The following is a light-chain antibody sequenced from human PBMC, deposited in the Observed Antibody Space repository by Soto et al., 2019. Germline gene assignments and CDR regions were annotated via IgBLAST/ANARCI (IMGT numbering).Light chain of an antibody. CDR3: SAWDASLNGYV. Sequence: QSVLPQLPSASGTPGQRVTISCSGSSSNIGSKTVNWYQQLPGTAPKLLIYSNYQRPSGVPDRFSGSKSGTSASLAISGLQSEDEADYYCSAWDASLNGYVFGTGTKVTVL. J-gene: IGLJ1*01. CDR2: SNY. CDR1: SSNIGSKT. V-gene: IGLV1-44*01.